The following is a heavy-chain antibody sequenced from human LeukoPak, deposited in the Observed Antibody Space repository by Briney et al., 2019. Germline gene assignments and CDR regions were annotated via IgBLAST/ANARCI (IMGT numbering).Heavy chain of an antibody. CDR2: INPNSGGT. Sequence: GASVKVSCKASGYTFTGYYLHWVRQAPGQGLEWMGWINPNSGGTNYAQKFQGRVTMTRDTSISTAYMELSRLRSDDTAVYYCARDGGYCSGGSCYYVFDYWGQGTLGTVSS. CDR3: ARDGGYCSGGSCYYVFDY. D-gene: IGHD2-15*01. J-gene: IGHJ4*02. V-gene: IGHV1-2*02. CDR1: GYTFTGYY.